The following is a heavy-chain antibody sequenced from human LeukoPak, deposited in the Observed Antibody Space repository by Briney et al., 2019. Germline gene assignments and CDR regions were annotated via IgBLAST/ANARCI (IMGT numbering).Heavy chain of an antibody. CDR1: GFTFSSDA. V-gene: IGHV3-23*01. Sequence: PGGSLRLSCAASGFTFSSDAMSWVRQAPGKGLEWVSVISGGGGTTYYSDSVKGRFTISRDNSKNTLYLQMNSLRAEDTAVYYCARGPVSSSGFFGYWGQGTLVAVSS. D-gene: IGHD6-19*01. J-gene: IGHJ4*02. CDR2: ISGGGGTT. CDR3: ARGPVSSSGFFGY.